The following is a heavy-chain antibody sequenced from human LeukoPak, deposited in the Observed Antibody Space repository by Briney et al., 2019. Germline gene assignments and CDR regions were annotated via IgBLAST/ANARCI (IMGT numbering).Heavy chain of an antibody. Sequence: PGGSLRLSCAASGFTVSSNYMSWVRQAPGKGLERVSVIYSGGSTYYADSVKGRFTISRHNSKNTLYLQMNSLRAEDTAVYYCARVCSSTSCYASFDYWGQGTLVTVSS. CDR1: GFTVSSNY. V-gene: IGHV3-53*04. CDR3: ARVCSSTSCYASFDY. J-gene: IGHJ4*02. D-gene: IGHD2-2*01. CDR2: IYSGGST.